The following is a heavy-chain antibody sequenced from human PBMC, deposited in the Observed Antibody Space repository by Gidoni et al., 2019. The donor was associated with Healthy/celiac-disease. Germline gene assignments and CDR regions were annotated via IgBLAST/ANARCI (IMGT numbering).Heavy chain of an antibody. CDR2: INHSGST. CDR3: ARERRGEQLEKGQRVLKYYYYYGMDV. D-gene: IGHD1-1*01. Sequence: QVQLQQWGAGLLKPSETLSLTCAVYGGSFSGYYWSWIRQPPGKGLEWIGEINHSGSTNYNPSLKSRVTISVDTSKNQFSLKLSSVTAADTAVYYCARERRGEQLEKGQRVLKYYYYYGMDVWGQGTTVTVSS. V-gene: IGHV4-34*01. J-gene: IGHJ6*02. CDR1: GGSFSGYY.